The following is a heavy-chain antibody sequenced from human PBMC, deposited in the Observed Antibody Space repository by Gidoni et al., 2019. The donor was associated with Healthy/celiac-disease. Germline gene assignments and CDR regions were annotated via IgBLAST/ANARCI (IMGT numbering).Heavy chain of an antibody. Sequence: EVQLVESGGGLVKPGGSLRLSCAASGFTFSNAWMSWVRQAPGKGLEWVGRIKSKTDGGTTDYAAPVKGRFTISRDDSKNTLYLQMNSLKTEDTAVYYCTTIYDYYYDSSGYYGPWDYWGQGTLVTVSS. J-gene: IGHJ4*02. CDR3: TTIYDYYYDSSGYYGPWDY. CDR1: GFTFSNAW. V-gene: IGHV3-15*01. CDR2: IKSKTDGGTT. D-gene: IGHD3-22*01.